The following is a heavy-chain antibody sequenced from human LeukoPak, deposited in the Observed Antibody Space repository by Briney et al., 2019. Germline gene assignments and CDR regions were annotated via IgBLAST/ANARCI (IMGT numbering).Heavy chain of an antibody. CDR1: GGSISSYY. D-gene: IGHD6-6*01. CDR3: ARHSRQLKYYFDY. J-gene: IGHJ4*02. Sequence: MASETLSLTCTVSGGSISSYYWSWIRQPPGKGLEWIGYIYYSGSTNYNPSLKSRVTISVDTSKNQFSLKLSSVTAADTAVYYCARHSRQLKYYFDYWGQGTLVTVSS. CDR2: IYYSGST. V-gene: IGHV4-59*08.